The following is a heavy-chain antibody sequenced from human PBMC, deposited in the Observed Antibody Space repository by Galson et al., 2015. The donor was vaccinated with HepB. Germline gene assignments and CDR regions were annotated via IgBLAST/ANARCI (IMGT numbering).Heavy chain of an antibody. CDR2: IKSKTDGGTT. Sequence: SLRLSCAASGFTFSNAWMSWVRQAPGKGLEWVGRIKSKTDGGTTDYAAPVKGRFTISRDDSKNTLYLQMNSLKTEDTAVYYCTTELVVVAATDFDYWGQGTLVTVSS. J-gene: IGHJ4*02. CDR1: GFTFSNAW. V-gene: IGHV3-15*01. D-gene: IGHD2-15*01. CDR3: TTELVVVAATDFDY.